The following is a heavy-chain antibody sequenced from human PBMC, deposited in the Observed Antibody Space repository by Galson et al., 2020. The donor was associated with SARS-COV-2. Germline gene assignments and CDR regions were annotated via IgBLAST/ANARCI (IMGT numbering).Heavy chain of an antibody. V-gene: IGHV3-43D*03. CDR3: AKAVSSSGLMDV. D-gene: IGHD6-6*01. Sequence: GGSLRLSCAASGFTFDDYAMHWVRQAPGKGLEWVSLISWDGGSTYYADSVKGRFTISRDNSKNSLYLQMNSLRAEDTALYYCAKAVSSSGLMDVWGQGTTVTVSS. CDR1: GFTFDDYA. J-gene: IGHJ6*02. CDR2: ISWDGGST.